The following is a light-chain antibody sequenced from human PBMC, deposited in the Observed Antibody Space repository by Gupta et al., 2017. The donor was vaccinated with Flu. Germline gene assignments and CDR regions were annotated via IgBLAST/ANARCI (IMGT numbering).Light chain of an antibody. CDR1: QSVSTL. J-gene: IGKJ4*01. CDR3: QQYKIYPLT. V-gene: IGKV1-5*03. CDR2: KAS. Sequence: GDRVTLSCRASQSVSTLLAWYQQKPGKVPKLLIYKASSLDVGVPLRFSGSGSGTEFTLTISSLQSEDFATYYCQQYKIYPLTFGGGTRVE.